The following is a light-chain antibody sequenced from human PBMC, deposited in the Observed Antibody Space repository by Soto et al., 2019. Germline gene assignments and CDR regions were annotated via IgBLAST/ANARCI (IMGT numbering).Light chain of an antibody. V-gene: IGKV3-20*01. Sequence: EIVLTQSPGTLSLSPGERATLSCRAIQSVTSSYLAWYQLKPGQAPRLLIYGASSRATGIPDRFSGSGSGTDFTLTISRLDPEDFAVYYCQQYNNWPPLTFGQGTRLEIK. CDR1: QSVTSSY. CDR3: QQYNNWPPLT. J-gene: IGKJ5*01. CDR2: GAS.